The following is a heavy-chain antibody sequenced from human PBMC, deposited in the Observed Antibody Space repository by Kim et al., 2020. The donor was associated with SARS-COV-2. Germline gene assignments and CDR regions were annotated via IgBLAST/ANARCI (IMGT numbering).Heavy chain of an antibody. J-gene: IGHJ4*02. CDR2: IYYSGST. Sequence: SETLSLTCTVSGGSISSYYWSWIRQPPGKGLEWIGYIYYSGSTNYNPSLKSRVTISVDTSKNQFSLKLSSVTAADTAVYYCARHKYYYDSSGYPHNHYFDYWGQGTLVTVSS. CDR3: ARHKYYYDSSGYPHNHYFDY. V-gene: IGHV4-59*08. CDR1: GGSISSYY. D-gene: IGHD3-22*01.